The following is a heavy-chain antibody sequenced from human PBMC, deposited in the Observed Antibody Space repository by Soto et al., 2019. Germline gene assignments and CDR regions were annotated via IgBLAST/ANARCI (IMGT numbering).Heavy chain of an antibody. J-gene: IGHJ4*02. D-gene: IGHD5-12*01. Sequence: QVQLQESGPGLVKPSGTLSLTCAVSGGSISSSNWWSWVRQPPGKGLEWIGEIYHSGSTNYNPSLKIRVTISVNKSKNQFSLKVRSVTAADTAVYYCAQVNSAYDPIDYWGQGTLVTVSS. CDR3: AQVNSAYDPIDY. CDR1: GGSISSSNW. V-gene: IGHV4-4*02. CDR2: IYHSGST.